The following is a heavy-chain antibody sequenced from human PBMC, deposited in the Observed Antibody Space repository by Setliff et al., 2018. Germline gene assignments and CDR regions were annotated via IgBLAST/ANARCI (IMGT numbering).Heavy chain of an antibody. CDR2: IYSGGST. CDR1: GFTVSSNY. Sequence: LRLSCAASGFTVSSNYMSWVRQAPGKGLEWVSVIYSGGSTYYADSVKGRFTISKDNSKNTLYLQMNSLRAEDTAVYFCAKELIEVLMTGLEFWGQGTMVTVSS. D-gene: IGHD3-22*01. J-gene: IGHJ4*02. V-gene: IGHV3-66*02. CDR3: AKELIEVLMTGLEF.